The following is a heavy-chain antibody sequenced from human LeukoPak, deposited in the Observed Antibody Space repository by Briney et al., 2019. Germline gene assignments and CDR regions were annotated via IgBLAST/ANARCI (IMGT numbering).Heavy chain of an antibody. D-gene: IGHD6-19*01. J-gene: IGHJ3*02. Sequence: GGSLRLSCAASGFTFNKYWMHWVRQAPGEGLVWVSGIDIDGSSTNYADSVKGRFTISRDNAKNTLYLQMNSLRAEDTAVYYCARVPFWEAVPGTAVFDIWGQGTMVTVSS. CDR2: IDIDGSST. V-gene: IGHV3-74*01. CDR1: GFTFNKYW. CDR3: ARVPFWEAVPGTAVFDI.